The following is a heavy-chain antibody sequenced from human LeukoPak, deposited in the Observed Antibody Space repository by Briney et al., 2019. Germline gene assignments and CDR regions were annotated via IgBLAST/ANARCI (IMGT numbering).Heavy chain of an antibody. V-gene: IGHV3-66*01. D-gene: IGHD2-15*01. CDR1: GFNVSSNY. J-gene: IGHJ4*02. Sequence: GESLTLSCVVSGFNVSSNYMRWVRQAPRKGLAWVSVIYSGGNTFYADSVKGRFSISRDNSKNTLFLQMNSLRAEDTAVYYCASSPGGGGNYYFDYWGQGTLVTVSS. CDR3: ASSPGGGGNYYFDY. CDR2: IYSGGNT.